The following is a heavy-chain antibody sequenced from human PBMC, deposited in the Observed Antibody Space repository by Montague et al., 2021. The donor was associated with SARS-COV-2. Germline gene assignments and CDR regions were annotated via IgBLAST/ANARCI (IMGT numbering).Heavy chain of an antibody. J-gene: IGHJ4*02. CDR3: ARERALRYYYGSGIEF. Sequence: SLGLSCATPGFTFNTYALHWVRQTPGKGLEWVAVISYDGTKTYYAASVKGRFTISRDTSKNTVYLQMNSLRVEDTALYYCARERALRYYYGSGIEFWGQGTLVTVSS. V-gene: IGHV3-30*04. CDR2: ISYDGTKT. CDR1: GFTFNTYA. D-gene: IGHD3-10*01.